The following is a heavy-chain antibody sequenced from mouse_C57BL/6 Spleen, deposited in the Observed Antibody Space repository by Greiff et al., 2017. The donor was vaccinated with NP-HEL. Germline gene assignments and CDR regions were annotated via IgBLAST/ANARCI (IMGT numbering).Heavy chain of an antibody. CDR1: GFTFSSYA. J-gene: IGHJ1*03. V-gene: IGHV5-4*01. CDR3: AREGFITTVVSYWYFDV. D-gene: IGHD1-1*01. CDR2: ISDGGSYT. Sequence: EVKLQESGGGLVKPGGSLKLSCAASGFTFSSYAMSWVRQTPEKRLEWVATISDGGSYTYYPDNVKGRFTISRDNAKNNLYLQMSHLKSEDTAMYYCAREGFITTVVSYWYFDVWGTGTTVTVSS.